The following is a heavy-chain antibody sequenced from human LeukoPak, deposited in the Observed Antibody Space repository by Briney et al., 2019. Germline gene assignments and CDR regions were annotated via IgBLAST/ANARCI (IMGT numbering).Heavy chain of an antibody. Sequence: MPSETLSLTCTVSGGSISTYYWNWIRQPPGKGLEWIGCIYYSGSTNYNPSLKSRVTISVDTSKNQFSLKLSSVTAADTAVYYCARVSWFPGTSYYYMDVWGKGTTVTISS. J-gene: IGHJ6*03. D-gene: IGHD1-1*01. V-gene: IGHV4-59*01. CDR1: GGSISTYY. CDR2: IYYSGST. CDR3: ARVSWFPGTSYYYMDV.